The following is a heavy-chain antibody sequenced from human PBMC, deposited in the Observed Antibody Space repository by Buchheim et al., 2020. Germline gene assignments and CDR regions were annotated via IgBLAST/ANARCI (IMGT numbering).Heavy chain of an antibody. CDR3: AKDMYASGWYSSDY. CDR1: GLTFRSYA. J-gene: IGHJ4*02. CDR2: ISGSGGST. V-gene: IGHV3-23*01. D-gene: IGHD6-19*01. Sequence: EVQLLESGGGLVQPGGSLRLSCVGSGLTFRSYAMSWVRQAPGKGLEWVSGISGSGGSTYYADSVKGRFTISRDNSKNTLYFQMNSLRAEDTAVYYCAKDMYASGWYSSDYWGQGTL.